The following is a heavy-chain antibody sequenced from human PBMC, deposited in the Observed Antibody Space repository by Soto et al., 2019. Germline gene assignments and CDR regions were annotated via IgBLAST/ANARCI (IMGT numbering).Heavy chain of an antibody. CDR1: GDSVSSISHY. Sequence: QLQLRESGPGLVKPSETLSLTCSVSGDSVSSISHYWAWIRLSPGKGLEWIGSIYYTGDTYYNPSLRSRVTLSLDTSKNQFSLKLRSVTAADTAVYYCAKDTIRLGFCSGGTCYSDSWGQGTLVTVSS. CDR3: AKDTIRLGFCSGGTCYSDS. CDR2: IYYTGDT. D-gene: IGHD2-15*01. J-gene: IGHJ4*03. V-gene: IGHV4-39*02.